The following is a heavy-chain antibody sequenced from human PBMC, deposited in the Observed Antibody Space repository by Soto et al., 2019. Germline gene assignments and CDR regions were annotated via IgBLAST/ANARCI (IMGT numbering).Heavy chain of an antibody. CDR2: ISSSRSYI. CDR1: GFTFSSYS. D-gene: IGHD2-21*02. V-gene: IGHV3-21*01. J-gene: IGHJ6*02. CDR3: ARVASYCGGDCSYYYYYGMHV. Sequence: EVQLVESGGGLVKPGGSLRLSCAASGFTFSSYSMNWVRQAPGKGLEWVSSISSSRSYIYYADSVKGRFTISRDNSKNALYLQMTGLRAEDTAVYYCARVASYCGGDCSYYYYYGMHVWGQGTTVTVSS.